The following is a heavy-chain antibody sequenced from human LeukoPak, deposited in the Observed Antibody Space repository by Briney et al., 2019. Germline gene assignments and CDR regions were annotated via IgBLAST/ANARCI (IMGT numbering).Heavy chain of an antibody. CDR1: GGSISSGSYY. CDR3: ASVGSYPDY. D-gene: IGHD1-26*01. V-gene: IGHV4-61*02. Sequence: ASETLSLTCTVSGGSISSGSYYWSWIRQPAGKGLEWIGRIYTSGSTNYNPSLKSRVTISVDTSKNQFSLKLSSVTAADTAVYYCASVGSYPDYWGQGTLVTVSS. J-gene: IGHJ4*02. CDR2: IYTSGST.